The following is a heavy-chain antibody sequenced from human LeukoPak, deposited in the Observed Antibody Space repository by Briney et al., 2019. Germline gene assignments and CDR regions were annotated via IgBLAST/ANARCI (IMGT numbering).Heavy chain of an antibody. J-gene: IGHJ3*02. CDR2: IKQDGSEK. Sequence: GGSLRLSCAASGFTFSSYWMTWVRQVPGKGLEWVANIKQDGSEKYYVDSVRGRFTISRDNANNSLHLQMNSLRAEDTAVYYCARPYDFWSRDAFDIWGQGTMVTVSS. CDR3: ARPYDFWSRDAFDI. CDR1: GFTFSSYW. V-gene: IGHV3-7*01. D-gene: IGHD3-3*01.